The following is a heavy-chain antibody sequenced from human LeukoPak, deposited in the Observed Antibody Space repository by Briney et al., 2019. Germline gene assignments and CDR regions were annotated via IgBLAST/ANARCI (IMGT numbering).Heavy chain of an antibody. D-gene: IGHD6-13*01. V-gene: IGHV3-21*01. Sequence: GGSLRLSCAASGFTFGSYSMNWVRQAPGKGLEWVSSISSSSSYIYYADSVKGRFTISRDNSKNTLYLQMNSLRAEDTAVYYCAKDLYGFSSSTDAFDIWGQGTMATVSS. CDR2: ISSSSSYI. CDR1: GFTFGSYS. J-gene: IGHJ3*02. CDR3: AKDLYGFSSSTDAFDI.